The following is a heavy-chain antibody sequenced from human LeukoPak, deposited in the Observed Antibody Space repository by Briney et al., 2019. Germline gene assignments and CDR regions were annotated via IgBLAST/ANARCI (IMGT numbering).Heavy chain of an antibody. V-gene: IGHV1-8*03. CDR1: GYTFTSYD. D-gene: IGHD1-7*01. J-gene: IGHJ5*02. Sequence: GASVKVYCKASGYTFTSYDITWVRQATGQGLEWIGRMNPNSGNTGYAQKFKGRVTITRNTSISTAYMELSSLRSEDTAVYYCARGRRQNWNSKTWWFDPWGQGTLVTVCS. CDR3: ARGRRQNWNSKTWWFDP. CDR2: MNPNSGNT.